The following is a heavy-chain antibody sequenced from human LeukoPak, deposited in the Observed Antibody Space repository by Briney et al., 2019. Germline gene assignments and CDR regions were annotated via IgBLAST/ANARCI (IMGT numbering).Heavy chain of an antibody. CDR3: ARKSPTSGSYGWYFDY. Sequence: PSETLSLTCTVSGCSISNYYWSCIRQPPGKGLEWIGYIYHSGATNYNPSLTSRVTISVDTSNNQFSLNLRSVTAADTAIYYCARKSPTSGSYGWYFDYWGQGALVTVSS. CDR1: GCSISNYY. V-gene: IGHV4-59*01. CDR2: IYHSGAT. D-gene: IGHD1-26*01. J-gene: IGHJ4*02.